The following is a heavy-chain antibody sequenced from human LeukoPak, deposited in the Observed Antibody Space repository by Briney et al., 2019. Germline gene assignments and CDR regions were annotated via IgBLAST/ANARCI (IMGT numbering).Heavy chain of an antibody. CDR1: GYTFTRYY. CDR3: ARDSGSGFDY. Sequence: ASVKVSYKPSGYTFTRYYMHWVRQAPGQRLEWMGWINPKSGGTNYAQRCQGRVTMTRDTSISTAYLELGRLRSEHTAVYYCARDSGSGFDYWGQGTLVTVSS. V-gene: IGHV1-2*02. J-gene: IGHJ4*02. CDR2: INPKSGGT. D-gene: IGHD3-10*01.